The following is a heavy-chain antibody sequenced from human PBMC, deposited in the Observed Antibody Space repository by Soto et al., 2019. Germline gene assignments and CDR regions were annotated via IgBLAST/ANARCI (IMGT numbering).Heavy chain of an antibody. CDR1: GYTFTSYG. Sequence: QVQLVQSGAEVKKPGASVKVSCKASGYTFTSYGISWVRQAPGQGLEWMGWVSAYNGNRNYAQKLQGRVTMTTDTPPSPAYVELRGLRSADTAVYYCAGDNNYYDSSGYLYSFDYWGQGTLVTGSS. CDR3: AGDNNYYDSSGYLYSFDY. J-gene: IGHJ4*02. CDR2: VSAYNGNR. D-gene: IGHD3-22*01. V-gene: IGHV1-18*01.